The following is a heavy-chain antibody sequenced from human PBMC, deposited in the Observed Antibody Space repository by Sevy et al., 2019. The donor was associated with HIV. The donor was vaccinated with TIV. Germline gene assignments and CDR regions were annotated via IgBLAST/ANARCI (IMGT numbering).Heavy chain of an antibody. CDR2: ISGSGGST. CDR3: AKSAYDFWCGYYLDY. V-gene: IGHV3-23*01. J-gene: IGHJ4*02. Sequence: GGSLRLSCAASGFTFRSYAMSWVRQAPGKGLEWVSTISGSGGSTYYADSVKGRFTISRDNSENTPYLQMNSLRAEDTAVYYCAKSAYDFWCGYYLDYWGRGTLVSVSS. CDR1: GFTFRSYA. D-gene: IGHD3-3*01.